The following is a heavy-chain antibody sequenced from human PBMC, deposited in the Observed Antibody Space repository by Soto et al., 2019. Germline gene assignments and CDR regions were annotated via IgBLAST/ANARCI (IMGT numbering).Heavy chain of an antibody. J-gene: IGHJ1*01. CDR1: GFTFSGST. CDR3: TVGYCTGGNCYSGYCQH. D-gene: IGHD2-15*01. V-gene: IGHV3-73*02. Sequence: EVHLVQSGGGLVQPGGSPKLSCAASGFTFSGSTVHWVRQASGEGLQWVGRIRSKANDYATTYIASVKGRFTISRDDSRNTGYLQMSVLETEDTAVSYRTVGYCTGGNCYSGYCQHWGQGALV. CDR2: IRSKANDYAT.